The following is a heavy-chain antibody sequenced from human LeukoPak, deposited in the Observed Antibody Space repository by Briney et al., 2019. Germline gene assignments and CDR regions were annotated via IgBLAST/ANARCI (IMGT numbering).Heavy chain of an antibody. D-gene: IGHD2-8*01. CDR2: IYYSGST. Sequence: SETLSLTCTVSGGSISSYYLSWIRQPPGKGLEWIGYIYYSGSTNYNPSLKSRVTISVDTSKNQFSLKLSSVTAADTAVYYCAREGLMGIDPWGQGTLVTVSS. CDR1: GGSISSYY. V-gene: IGHV4-59*01. CDR3: AREGLMGIDP. J-gene: IGHJ5*02.